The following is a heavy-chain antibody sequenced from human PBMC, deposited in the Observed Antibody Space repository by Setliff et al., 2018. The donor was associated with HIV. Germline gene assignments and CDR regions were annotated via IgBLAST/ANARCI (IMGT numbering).Heavy chain of an antibody. CDR1: GFSFSTYS. D-gene: IGHD6-19*01. Sequence: GGSLRLSCVASGFSFSTYSMNWVRQAPGKGLEWISYISSRSDYIYYADSVKGRLTTSRDNAKNTVYLQMNSLRAEDTAVYYCARAPYSSGSSWGQGTLVTVSS. J-gene: IGHJ5*02. V-gene: IGHV3-21*01. CDR2: ISSRSDYI. CDR3: ARAPYSSGSS.